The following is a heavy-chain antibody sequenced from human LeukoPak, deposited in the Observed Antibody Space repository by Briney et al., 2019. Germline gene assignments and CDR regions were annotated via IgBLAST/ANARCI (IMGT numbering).Heavy chain of an antibody. J-gene: IGHJ1*01. D-gene: IGHD3-22*01. CDR3: ARGYYYDSSGYYDFQH. Sequence: SVKVSCKASGGTFSSYAISWVRQAPGQGLEWMGRIIPILGIANYAQKFQGRVTIIADKSTSTAYMELSSLRSEDTAVYYCARGYYYDSSGYYDFQHWGQGTLVTVSS. CDR1: GGTFSSYA. V-gene: IGHV1-69*04. CDR2: IIPILGIA.